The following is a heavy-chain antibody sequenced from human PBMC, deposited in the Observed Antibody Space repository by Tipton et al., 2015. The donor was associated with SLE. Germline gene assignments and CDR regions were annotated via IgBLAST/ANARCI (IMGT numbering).Heavy chain of an antibody. Sequence: QVQLVQSGAEVKKPGSSVQVSCKASGGTFSSYAISWVRQAPGQGLEWMGGIIPIFGTANYAQKFQGRVTITADESPSTAYMELTGLRSEGTAVYYWARGSIAAAGRYFDRWGRGPLVAVSA. CDR2: IIPIFGTA. CDR3: ARGSIAAAGRYFDR. D-gene: IGHD6-13*01. CDR1: GGTFSSYA. J-gene: IGHJ2*01. V-gene: IGHV1-69*01.